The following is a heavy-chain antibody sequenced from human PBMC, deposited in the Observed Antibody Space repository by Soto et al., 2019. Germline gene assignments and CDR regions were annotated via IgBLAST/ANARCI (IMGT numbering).Heavy chain of an antibody. Sequence: SQTLSLTFAVSGTRVPRNMAAWNGISQSPSRGLGGLGRPSKRSKWNNVNAFYVKSRKGINPETSKNQFSLQLNSVTPEDTAVYYFAREVTYYDSSGYFSHFYGMDVWGQGTTVTVSS. V-gene: IGHV6-1*01. D-gene: IGHD3-22*01. CDR3: AREVTYYDSSGYFSHFYGMDV. CDR2: PSKRSKWNN. CDR1: GTRVPRNMAA. J-gene: IGHJ6*02.